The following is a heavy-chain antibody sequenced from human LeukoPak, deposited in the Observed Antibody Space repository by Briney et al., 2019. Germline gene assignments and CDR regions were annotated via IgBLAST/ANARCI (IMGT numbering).Heavy chain of an antibody. V-gene: IGHV1-2*02. CDR1: GYTFTGYY. D-gene: IGHD3-22*01. CDR3: ASSDYYDSSGPDY. Sequence: GASVKVSCKASGYTFTGYYMHWVRQAPGQGLERMGWINPNSGGTNYAQKLQGRVTMTRDTSISTAYMELSRLRSDDTAVYYCASSDYYDSSGPDYWGQGTLVTVSS. J-gene: IGHJ4*02. CDR2: INPNSGGT.